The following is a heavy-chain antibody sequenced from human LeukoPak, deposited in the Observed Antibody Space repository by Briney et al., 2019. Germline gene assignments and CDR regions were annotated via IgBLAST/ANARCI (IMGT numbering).Heavy chain of an antibody. J-gene: IGHJ6*03. CDR1: GGSFSGYY. CDR2: INHSGST. CDR3: AREDSGSYYNYYYFYMDV. Sequence: SETLSLTCAVYGGSFSGYYWSWIRQPPGKGLEWIGEINHSGSTNYNPSLKSRVTLSVDTSKTQFSLRLSSVTAADTAVYYCAREDSGSYYNYYYFYMDVWGKGTTVTISS. V-gene: IGHV4-34*01. D-gene: IGHD3-10*01.